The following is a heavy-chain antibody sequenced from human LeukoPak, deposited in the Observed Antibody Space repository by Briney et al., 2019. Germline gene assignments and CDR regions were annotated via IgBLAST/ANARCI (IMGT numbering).Heavy chain of an antibody. D-gene: IGHD3-10*01. J-gene: IGHJ4*02. CDR1: GFTFSSYG. CDR3: AKSHPHGSGSPYYFDY. CDR2: ISYDGSNK. V-gene: IGHV3-30*18. Sequence: PGGSLRLSCAASGFTFSSYGMHWVRQAPGKGLEWVAVISYDGSNKYYADSVKGRFTISRDNSKNTLYLQMNSLRAEDTAVYYCAKSHPHGSGSPYYFDYWGQGTLVTVSS.